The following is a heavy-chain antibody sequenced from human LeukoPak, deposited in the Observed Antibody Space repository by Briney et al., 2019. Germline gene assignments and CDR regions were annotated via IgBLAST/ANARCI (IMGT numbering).Heavy chain of an antibody. CDR2: ISSSRSII. Sequence: GGSLRLSCAASGFTFSDYYMSWIRQAPGKGLEWVSYISSSRSIIYYADSVKGRFTVSRDNAKNSLYLQMNSLGAEDTAVYYCARGRIVAGVRYWGQGALVTVSS. CDR1: GFTFSDYY. CDR3: ARGRIVAGVRY. V-gene: IGHV3-11*04. J-gene: IGHJ4*02. D-gene: IGHD3-22*01.